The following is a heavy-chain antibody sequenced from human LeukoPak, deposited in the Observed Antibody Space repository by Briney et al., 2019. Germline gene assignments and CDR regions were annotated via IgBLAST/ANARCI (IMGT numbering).Heavy chain of an antibody. CDR3: ARRGANTAVAGVFDY. J-gene: IGHJ4*02. CDR2: MSAYGGST. V-gene: IGHV3-53*01. Sequence: GGSLRLSCAASGFTVSSNYMNWVRQAPGKGLEWVSGMSAYGGSTYYADSVKGRFTISRDNSKNTLYLQMNSLRAEDTAVYYCARRGANTAVAGVFDYWGQGTLVTVSS. CDR1: GFTVSSNY. D-gene: IGHD6-19*01.